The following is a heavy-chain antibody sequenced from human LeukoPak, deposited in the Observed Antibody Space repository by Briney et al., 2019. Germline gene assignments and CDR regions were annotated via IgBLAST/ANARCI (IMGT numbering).Heavy chain of an antibody. D-gene: IGHD5-18*01. J-gene: IGHJ4*02. CDR2: IYYSGST. CDR1: GGSITTYY. V-gene: IGHV4-59*08. CDR3: ARLHSYGYYFDY. Sequence: SETLSLTCTVFGGSITTYYWTWIRQPPGKGLEWIGYIYYSGSTNYNPSLKSRVTISVDTSKNQFSLKLSSVTAADTAVYYCARLHSYGYYFDYWGQGTLVTVSS.